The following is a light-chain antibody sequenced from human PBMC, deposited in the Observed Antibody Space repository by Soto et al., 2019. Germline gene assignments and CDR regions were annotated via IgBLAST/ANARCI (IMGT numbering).Light chain of an antibody. CDR2: GSS. CDR1: QSVPSFS. CDR3: QQYGNSPGT. J-gene: IGKJ2*01. V-gene: IGKV3-20*01. Sequence: ETVLTQSPGTLSLSPGERATLSCRASQSVPSFSLAWYQQKPGQSPRLLIYGSSSRATGIPDRFSGSGFGADFTLTISSVEPEDCAVSYCQQYGNSPGTFGQGTKLEIK.